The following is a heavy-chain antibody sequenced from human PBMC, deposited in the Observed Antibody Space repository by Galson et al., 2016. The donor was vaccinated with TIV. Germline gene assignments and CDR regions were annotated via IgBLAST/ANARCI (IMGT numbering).Heavy chain of an antibody. CDR2: MNPNSGKT. V-gene: IGHV1-8*01. Sequence: SVKVSCKASGYTFTSYDINWVRQATGQGLEWMGWMNPNSGKTDYAQKFQGRVTMTRDTSISTAYMELSSLRSEDTAVYYCARWGWLPIWGQGTLVTVSS. CDR3: ARWGWLPI. J-gene: IGHJ4*02. CDR1: GYTFTSYD. D-gene: IGHD3-16*01.